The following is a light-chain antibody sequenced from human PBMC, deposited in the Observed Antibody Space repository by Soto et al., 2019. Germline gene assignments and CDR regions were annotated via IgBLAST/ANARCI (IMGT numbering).Light chain of an antibody. CDR3: QVRDVWPS. CDR1: QSVSTS. CDR2: DAS. V-gene: IGKV3-11*01. J-gene: IGKJ1*01. Sequence: IVLTQSPVTLVLSPGERAVLSCRASQSVSTSLAWYQHKPGQAPRLFIYDASKRAPGIPARFSGSGSGTDFTLTISSLEPEDFAVYYCQVRDVWPSFGQGTKVEIK.